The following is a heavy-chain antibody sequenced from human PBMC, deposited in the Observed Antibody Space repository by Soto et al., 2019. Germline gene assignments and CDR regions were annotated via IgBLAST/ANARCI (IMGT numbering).Heavy chain of an antibody. CDR1: GFTVSSNY. J-gene: IGHJ5*02. V-gene: IGHV3-66*01. CDR2: IYSGGST. CDR3: ARDPLGYCSSTSCYSTRFDP. D-gene: IGHD2-2*01. Sequence: GGSLRLSCAASGFTVSSNYMSWVRQAPGKGLEWVSVIYSGGSTYYADSVKGRFTISRDNSKNTLYLQMNSLRAEDTAVYYCARDPLGYCSSTSCYSTRFDPWGQGTLVTVSS.